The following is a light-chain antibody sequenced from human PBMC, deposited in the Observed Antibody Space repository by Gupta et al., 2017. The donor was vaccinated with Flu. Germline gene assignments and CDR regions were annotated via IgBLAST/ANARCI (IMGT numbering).Light chain of an antibody. CDR3: QQRYDWLT. CDR1: QSVSSY. CDR2: DAS. Sequence: EIVLTQSPATLSLSPGERATLFCRASQSVSSYLAWYQQKPGQAPRLLIYDASNRATGIPARFSGSGSGTDFTLTISSRETEDFAVYYCQQRYDWLTFGGGTKVEIK. V-gene: IGKV3-11*01. J-gene: IGKJ4*01.